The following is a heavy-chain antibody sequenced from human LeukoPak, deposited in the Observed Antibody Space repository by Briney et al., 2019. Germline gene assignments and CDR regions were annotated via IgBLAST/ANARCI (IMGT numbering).Heavy chain of an antibody. CDR2: ISAYNGNT. V-gene: IGHV1-18*01. CDR3: ARDMLVASSGWYTGIDY. Sequence: ASVKVSCKASGYTFTSYGISWVRQAPGQGLEWMGWISAYNGNTNYAQKLQGRVTMTTDTSTSTAYMELRSLRSDNTAVYYCARDMLVASSGWYTGIDYWGPGPLLTVSS. D-gene: IGHD6-19*01. CDR1: GYTFTSYG. J-gene: IGHJ4*02.